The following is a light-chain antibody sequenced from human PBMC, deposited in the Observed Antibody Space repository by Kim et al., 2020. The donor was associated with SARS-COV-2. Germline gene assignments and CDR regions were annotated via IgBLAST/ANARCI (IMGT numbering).Light chain of an antibody. CDR3: NSRDSSGNHLV. CDR1: SLRSYY. Sequence: LGQKGRITCQGDSLRSYYAGWYQQKPGQAPVLVIYGKNNRPSGIPDRFSGSSSGNTASLTITGAQAEDEADYYCNSRDSSGNHLVFGGGTQLTVL. CDR2: GKN. V-gene: IGLV3-19*01. J-gene: IGLJ2*01.